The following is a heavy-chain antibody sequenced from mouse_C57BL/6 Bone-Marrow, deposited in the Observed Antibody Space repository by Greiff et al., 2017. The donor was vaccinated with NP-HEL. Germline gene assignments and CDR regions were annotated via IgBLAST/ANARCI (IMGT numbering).Heavy chain of an antibody. CDR2: IDPSDSYT. CDR1: GYTFTSYW. CDR3: ARGALYYGSSNY. Sequence: VQLQQPGAELVMPGASVKLSCKASGYTFTSYWMHWVKQRPGQGLEWIGEIDPSDSYTNYNQKFKGKSTLTVDKSSSTAYMQLSSLTSEDSAVYYGARGALYYGSSNYWGQGTTLTVSS. J-gene: IGHJ2*01. V-gene: IGHV1-69*01. D-gene: IGHD1-1*01.